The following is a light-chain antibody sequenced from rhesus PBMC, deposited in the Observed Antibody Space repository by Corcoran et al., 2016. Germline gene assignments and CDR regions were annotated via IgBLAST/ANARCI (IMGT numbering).Light chain of an antibody. J-gene: IGKJ4*01. CDR2: SAS. Sequence: DIQMTQSPSSLSASVGDRIIVTCRASRDITKDLSWYQQKPGKTPTLLIYSASNLQPGVSSRFSGSGAGTDFTRTISSLQPEDVGTYYCLQDYSAPLTFGGGTKVEVK. CDR3: LQDYSAPLT. V-gene: IGKV1-94*01. CDR1: RDITKD.